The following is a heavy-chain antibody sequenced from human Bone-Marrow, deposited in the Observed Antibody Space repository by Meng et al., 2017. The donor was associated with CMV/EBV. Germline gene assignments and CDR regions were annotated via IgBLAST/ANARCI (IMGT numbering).Heavy chain of an antibody. D-gene: IGHD1-26*01. CDR2: INSDGSST. CDR1: GFTFSSYW. CDR3: ARDGEESGSYYGYFDY. Sequence: GESLKISCAASGFTFSSYWMHWVRQAPGKGLVWVSRINSDGSSTSYADSVKGRFTISRDNAKNTLYLQMNSLRAEDTAVYYCARDGEESGSYYGYFDYWGQGTLVTFSS. J-gene: IGHJ4*02. V-gene: IGHV3-74*01.